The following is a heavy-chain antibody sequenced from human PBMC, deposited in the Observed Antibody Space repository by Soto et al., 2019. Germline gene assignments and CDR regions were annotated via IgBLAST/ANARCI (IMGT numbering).Heavy chain of an antibody. CDR3: AREGYYGSGSYRYNWFDP. V-gene: IGHV3-11*01. D-gene: IGHD3-10*01. CDR1: GFTFSDYY. CDR2: ISSSGSTI. J-gene: IGHJ5*02. Sequence: GGSLRLSCAASGFTFSDYYMSWIRQAPGKGLEWVSYISSSGSTIYYADSVKGRFTISRDNAKNSLYLQMDSLRAEDTAVYYCAREGYYGSGSYRYNWFDPWGQGTLVTVSS.